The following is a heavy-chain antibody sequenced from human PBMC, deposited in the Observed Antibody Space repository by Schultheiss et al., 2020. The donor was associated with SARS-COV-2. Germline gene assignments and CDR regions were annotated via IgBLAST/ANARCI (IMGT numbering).Heavy chain of an antibody. Sequence: GGSLRLSCAASGFTFSSYWMHWVRQAPGKGLEWVSAISGSGGSTYYADSVKGRFTISRDNAKNSLYLQMNSLRDEDTAVYYCAKPFIWSGYSFDYWGQGTLVTVSS. CDR3: AKPFIWSGYSFDY. CDR2: ISGSGGST. CDR1: GFTFSSYW. V-gene: IGHV3-23*01. J-gene: IGHJ4*02. D-gene: IGHD3-3*01.